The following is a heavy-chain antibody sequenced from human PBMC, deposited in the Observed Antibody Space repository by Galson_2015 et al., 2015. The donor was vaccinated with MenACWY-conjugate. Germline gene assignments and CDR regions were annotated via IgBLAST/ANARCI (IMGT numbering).Heavy chain of an antibody. V-gene: IGHV6-1*01. J-gene: IGHJ4*02. CDR1: GDSVSSNSVS. D-gene: IGHD5-12*01. Sequence: CAISGDSVSSNSVSWNWIRKSPSRGLEWLGRTYYRSKWYNDYAVSAKSRITINPDTPKNQFSLQLNSVTPEDTAVYYCARDGKHGGYDFDYWGQGTLVTVSS. CDR3: ARDGKHGGYDFDY. CDR2: TYYRSKWYN.